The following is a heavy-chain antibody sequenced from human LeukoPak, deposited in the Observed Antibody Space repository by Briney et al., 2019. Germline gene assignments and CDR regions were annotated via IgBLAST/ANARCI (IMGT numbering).Heavy chain of an antibody. CDR3: VRGTSGYFDL. J-gene: IGHJ2*01. CDR2: IYADGTT. CDR1: GYSVTNNY. D-gene: IGHD3-10*01. V-gene: IGHV3-53*01. Sequence: GGSLRLSCAASGYSVTNNYMTWIRQPPGKGLDWVAHIYADGTTFCKDSAKGRFTLSRDISQNKLFLQMNSLRADDTAVYYCVRGTSGYFDLWGRGALVTVSS.